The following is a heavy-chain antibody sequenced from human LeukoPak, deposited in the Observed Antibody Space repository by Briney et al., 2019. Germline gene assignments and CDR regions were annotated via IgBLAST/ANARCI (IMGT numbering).Heavy chain of an antibody. CDR2: INSDGSTT. Sequence: GGSLRLSCAASGFNFSTYWMHWVRQAPGKGLVWVSRINSDGSTTNYADSVKGRFTISRDNAKNTLYLQMSSLRADDTAVYFCARESWTTWGRGALVAVSS. J-gene: IGHJ5*02. CDR3: ARESWTT. V-gene: IGHV3-74*01. D-gene: IGHD3-16*02. CDR1: GFNFSTYW.